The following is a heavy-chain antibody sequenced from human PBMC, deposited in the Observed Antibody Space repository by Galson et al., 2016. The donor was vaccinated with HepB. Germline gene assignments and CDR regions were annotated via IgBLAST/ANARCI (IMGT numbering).Heavy chain of an antibody. D-gene: IGHD5-12*01. J-gene: IGHJ6*02. CDR2: ISSDSSYI. Sequence: SLRLSCAASGFTFSNYSMTWVRQAPEKGLEWVPSISSDSSYIFYADSLKGRFTISRDNAKNSLYLQMNSLRAEDTAVFYCARDQPYTGYDFPYAYYAMDVWGQGTTVTVSS. V-gene: IGHV3-21*01. CDR1: GFTFSNYS. CDR3: ARDQPYTGYDFPYAYYAMDV.